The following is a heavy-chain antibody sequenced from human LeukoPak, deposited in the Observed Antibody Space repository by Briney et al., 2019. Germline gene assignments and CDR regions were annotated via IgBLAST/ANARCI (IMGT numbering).Heavy chain of an antibody. J-gene: IGHJ4*02. CDR1: GGSISSGGYS. CDR2: IYHSGST. CDR3: ARVSNDPRVPYYFDY. Sequence: SETLSFTCAVSGGSISSGGYSWSWIRQPPGKGLEWIGYIYHSGSTYYNPSLKSRVTISVDRSKNQFSLKLSSVTAADTAVYYCARVSNDPRVPYYFDYWGQGTLVTVSS. D-gene: IGHD2-2*01. V-gene: IGHV4-30-2*01.